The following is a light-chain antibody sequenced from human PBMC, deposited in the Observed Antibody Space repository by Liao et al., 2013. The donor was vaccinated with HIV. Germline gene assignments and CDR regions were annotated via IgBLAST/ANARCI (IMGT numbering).Light chain of an antibody. V-gene: IGLV3-21*01. CDR2: FDS. Sequence: SYELTQPPAVSVAPGQTAMLTCGGDNIESRSVHWYQQKPGQAPVMVMSFDSDRPSGIPERFSGSISGNTATLTISGAQPMDEADYYCLAWDLNTEVFGPGTWVTVL. CDR1: NIESRS. J-gene: IGLJ1*01. CDR3: LAWDLNTEV.